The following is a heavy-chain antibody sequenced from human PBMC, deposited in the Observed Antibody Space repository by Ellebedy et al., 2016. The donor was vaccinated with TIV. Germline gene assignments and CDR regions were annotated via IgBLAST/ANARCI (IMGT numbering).Heavy chain of an antibody. V-gene: IGHV3-7*01. CDR2: INHDGSEK. D-gene: IGHD6-13*01. Sequence: PGGSLRLSCAASGFSFSTHAMTWVRQAPGKGLEWVAYINHDGSEKSYVDSVKGRFTISRDNAKNTLYLQMNSLRLEDTAVYYCVQWDGQQLRHWGQGTLVSVSS. CDR3: VQWDGQQLRH. CDR1: GFSFSTHA. J-gene: IGHJ4*02.